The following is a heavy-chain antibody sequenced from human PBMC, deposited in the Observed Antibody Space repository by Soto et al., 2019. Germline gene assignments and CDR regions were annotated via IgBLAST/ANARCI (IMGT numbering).Heavy chain of an antibody. CDR2: IYPGDSDT. Sequence: GESLKISCKGSGYSFTSYWIGWVRQMPGKGLEWMGIIYPGDSDTRYSPSFQGQVTISADKSISTAYLQWSNLKASDTAMYYCARLAPPFGQYKYYFDYWGQGTLVTVSS. D-gene: IGHD3-3*01. V-gene: IGHV5-51*01. J-gene: IGHJ4*02. CDR3: ARLAPPFGQYKYYFDY. CDR1: GYSFTSYW.